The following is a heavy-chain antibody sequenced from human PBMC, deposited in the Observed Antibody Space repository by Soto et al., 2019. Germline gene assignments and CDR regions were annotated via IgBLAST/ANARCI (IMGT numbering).Heavy chain of an antibody. J-gene: IGHJ5*02. V-gene: IGHV4-4*02. CDR1: GGSIRSSNW. D-gene: IGHD2-2*01. Sequence: SETLSLTCAVSGGSIRSSNWWSWVRQPPGKGLEWIGEIYHSGSTNYNPSLKSRVTISVDKSKNQFSLKLSSVTAADTAVYYCLADCISTSCPSTWFAPWGQVPPVTVSS. CDR2: IYHSGST. CDR3: LADCISTSCPSTWFAP.